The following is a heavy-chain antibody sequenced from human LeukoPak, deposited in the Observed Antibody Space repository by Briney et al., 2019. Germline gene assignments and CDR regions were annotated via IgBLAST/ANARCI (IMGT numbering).Heavy chain of an antibody. CDR3: AKDRIQLWLASPFDY. CDR2: ISYDGSNK. V-gene: IGHV3-30*18. CDR1: GFTFSSYG. D-gene: IGHD5-18*01. J-gene: IGHJ4*02. Sequence: GGSLRLSCAASGFTFSSYGMHWVRQAPGKGLEWVAVISYDGSNKYYADSVKGRFTISRDNPKNTLYLQMNSLRAEDTAVYYCAKDRIQLWLASPFDYWGQGTLVTVSS.